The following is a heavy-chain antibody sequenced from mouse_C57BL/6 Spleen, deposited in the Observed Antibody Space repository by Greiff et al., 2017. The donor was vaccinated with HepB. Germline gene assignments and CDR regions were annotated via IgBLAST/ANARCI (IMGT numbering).Heavy chain of an antibody. V-gene: IGHV2-6-1*01. Sequence: VHLVESGPGLVAPSQSLSITCTVSGFSLTSYGVHWVRQPPGKGLEWLVVIWSDGSTTYNSALKSRLSISKDNSKSQVFLKMNSLQTDDTAMYYCARHRETGTWGAMDYWGQGTSVTVSS. CDR1: GFSLTSYG. CDR3: ARHRETGTWGAMDY. J-gene: IGHJ4*01. D-gene: IGHD4-1*01. CDR2: IWSDGST.